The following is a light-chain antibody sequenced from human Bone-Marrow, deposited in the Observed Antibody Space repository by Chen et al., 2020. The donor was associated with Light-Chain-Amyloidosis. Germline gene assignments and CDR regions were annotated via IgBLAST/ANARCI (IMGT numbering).Light chain of an antibody. Sequence: NFMLTQPHSVSESPGKTVIISCTRSSGSIATNYVQWYQQRPGSSPTTVIYEDDQRPSGVPDRFSGCIDRSANSASLNISGLKTGDEAEYYCQYKQGGSQGVFGGGTKRTVL. J-gene: IGLJ3*02. CDR1: SGSIATNY. V-gene: IGLV6-57*01. CDR2: EDD. CDR3: QYKQGGSQGV.